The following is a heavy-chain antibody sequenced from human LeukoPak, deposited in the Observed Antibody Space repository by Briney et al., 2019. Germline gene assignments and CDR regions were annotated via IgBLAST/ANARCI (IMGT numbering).Heavy chain of an antibody. CDR3: AKAGASYSSSWYVRWFDP. J-gene: IGHJ5*02. D-gene: IGHD6-13*01. CDR2: ISGSGGST. V-gene: IGHV3-23*01. Sequence: GASLRLSCAASGFTFSSYAMSWVRQAPGKGLEWVSAISGSGGSTYYADSVKGRFTISRDNSKNTLYLQMNSLRAEDTAVYYCAKAGASYSSSWYVRWFDPWGQGTLVTVSS. CDR1: GFTFSSYA.